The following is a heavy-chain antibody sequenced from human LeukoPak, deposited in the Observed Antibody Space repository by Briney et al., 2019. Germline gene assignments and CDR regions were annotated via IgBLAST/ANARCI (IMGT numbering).Heavy chain of an antibody. CDR3: ARGYMYYYDSSGYLDY. CDR2: MNPNSGNT. J-gene: IGHJ4*02. Sequence: ASVKVSCKASGYTFTSYDINWVRQATGQGLEWMGWMNPNSGNTGYAQKFQGRVTITRSTSISTAYMELSSLRSEDTAVYYCARGYMYYYDSSGYLDYWGQGTLVTVSS. CDR1: GYTFTSYD. V-gene: IGHV1-8*03. D-gene: IGHD3-22*01.